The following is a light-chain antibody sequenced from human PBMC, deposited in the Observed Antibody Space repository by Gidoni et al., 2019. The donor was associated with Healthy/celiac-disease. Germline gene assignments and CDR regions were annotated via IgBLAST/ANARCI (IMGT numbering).Light chain of an antibody. Sequence: DIQLTQSPSSLSASVGDRVTITCRASQSISSYLKWYQQKPGKAPKLLIYAASSLQSGVPSRFSGSGSGTDFTLTISSRQPEDFATYYCQQRDSTPLTFGGGTKVEIK. CDR1: QSISSY. CDR3: QQRDSTPLT. V-gene: IGKV1-39*01. CDR2: AAS. J-gene: IGKJ4*01.